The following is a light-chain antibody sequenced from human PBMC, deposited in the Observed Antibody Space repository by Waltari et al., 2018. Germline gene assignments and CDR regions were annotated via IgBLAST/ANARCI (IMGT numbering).Light chain of an antibody. Sequence: QSVLTPPPSVSAAPGQRVPISCSGGSSNIGTNYVSWYRQFPGTAPKLLTYENTERPSGIPGRFSGSKSGTSATLDITGLQAGDEADYYCGTWDSSLSGAVFGGGTHLTVL. V-gene: IGLV1-51*02. CDR3: GTWDSSLSGAV. CDR2: ENT. J-gene: IGLJ7*01. CDR1: SSNIGTNY.